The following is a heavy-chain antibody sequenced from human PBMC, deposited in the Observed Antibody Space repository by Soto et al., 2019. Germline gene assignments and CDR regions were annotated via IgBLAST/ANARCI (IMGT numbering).Heavy chain of an antibody. CDR2: IIPIFGTA. D-gene: IGHD4-17*01. CDR3: ARVTTVTPHHYGMDV. Sequence: QVQLVQSGAEVKKPGSSVKVSCKASGGTFSSYAISWVRQAPGQGLEWMGGIIPIFGTANYAQKFQGRVTIXXDXSXXKAYMELSSLRSEDTAVYYCARVTTVTPHHYGMDVWGQGTTVTVSS. V-gene: IGHV1-69*12. J-gene: IGHJ6*02. CDR1: GGTFSSYA.